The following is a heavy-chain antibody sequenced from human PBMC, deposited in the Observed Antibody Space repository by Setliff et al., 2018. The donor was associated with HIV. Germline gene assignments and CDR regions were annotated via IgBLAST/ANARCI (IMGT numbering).Heavy chain of an antibody. CDR2: INHSGST. D-gene: IGHD6-19*01. CDR3: ARGCWRGSGCSK. CDR1: GGSISSSSYY. Sequence: SETLSLTCTVSGGSISSSSYYWGWVRQPPGKGLEWIGEINHSGSTNYNPSLKSRVTISVDTSKNQFSLKLSSVTAADTAVYYCARGCWRGSGCSKWGQGTLVTVSS. J-gene: IGHJ4*02. V-gene: IGHV4-39*07.